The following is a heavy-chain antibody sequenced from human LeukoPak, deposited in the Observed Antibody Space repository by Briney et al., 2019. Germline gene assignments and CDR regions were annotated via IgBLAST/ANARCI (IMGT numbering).Heavy chain of an antibody. CDR1: GFPFSLYD. D-gene: IGHD6-6*01. V-gene: IGHV3-30*03. CDR3: VSQLVHGFTW. CDR2: ISYDGSNK. J-gene: IGHJ6*01. Sequence: GVPLRLSCAASGFPFSLYDMHWVPQAPGKGLEWVAIISYDGSNKYYAASVKGRFTICRDNSKNTRYLKMSRLRAEDTAVYYCVSQLVHGFTWGG.